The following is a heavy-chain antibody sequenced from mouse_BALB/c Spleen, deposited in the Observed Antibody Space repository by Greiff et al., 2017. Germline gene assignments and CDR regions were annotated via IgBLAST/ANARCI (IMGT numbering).Heavy chain of an antibody. V-gene: IGHV2-6-2*01. CDR1: GFSLTSYG. Sequence: VQRVESGPDLVAPSQSLSITCTVSGFSLTSYGVHWVRQPPGKGLEWLVVIWSDGSTTYNSALKSRLSISKDNSKSQVFLKMNSLQTDDTAMYYCARHAYGSSSNYYAMDYWGQGTSVTVSS. D-gene: IGHD1-1*01. CDR2: IWSDGST. CDR3: ARHAYGSSSNYYAMDY. J-gene: IGHJ4*01.